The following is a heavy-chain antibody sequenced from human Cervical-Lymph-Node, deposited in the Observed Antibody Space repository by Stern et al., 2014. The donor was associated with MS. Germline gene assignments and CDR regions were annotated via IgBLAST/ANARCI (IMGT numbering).Heavy chain of an antibody. CDR2: VSNDGTKK. Sequence: VQLVESGGGVVQPGRSLRLSCIASGFTFSSYGMHWVRQAPGKGLEWVAVVSNDGTKKYSADSVKGRFTISRDNSKNTLYLQMDSLGAEDTALYYCAKDLGGGYYYYGMHAWGQGTTVTVSS. V-gene: IGHV3-30*18. CDR1: GFTFSSYG. CDR3: AKDLGGGYYYYGMHA. J-gene: IGHJ6*02. D-gene: IGHD3-10*01.